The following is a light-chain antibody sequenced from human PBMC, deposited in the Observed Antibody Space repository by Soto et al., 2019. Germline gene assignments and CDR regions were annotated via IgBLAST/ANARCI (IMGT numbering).Light chain of an antibody. J-gene: IGKJ3*01. CDR2: ETS. V-gene: IGKV3-15*01. CDR1: QTISSS. Sequence: MTQSPSTLSASVRDRVTITCRASQTISSSLAWYQQKPGQAPRLLIYETSIRAPGIPARFSGSGSGTEFTLTISSLQSEDFAVYHCQQYNNWPPFTFGPGTKVDIK. CDR3: QQYNNWPPFT.